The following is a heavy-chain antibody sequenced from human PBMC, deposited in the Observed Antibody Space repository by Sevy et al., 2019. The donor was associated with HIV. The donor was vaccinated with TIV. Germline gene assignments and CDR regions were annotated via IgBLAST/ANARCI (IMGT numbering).Heavy chain of an antibody. CDR1: GFTFSSYA. D-gene: IGHD2-2*01. J-gene: IGHJ4*02. Sequence: GGSLRLSCAASGFTFSSYAMSWVRQAPGKGLEWVSTFSFGCGKINYSDSVKGRFTISRDNSKNTLYLQMNSLRAEDTAVYYCAREGCSKPHDYWGQGTLVTVSS. CDR2: FSFGCGKI. CDR3: AREGCSKPHDY. V-gene: IGHV3-23*01.